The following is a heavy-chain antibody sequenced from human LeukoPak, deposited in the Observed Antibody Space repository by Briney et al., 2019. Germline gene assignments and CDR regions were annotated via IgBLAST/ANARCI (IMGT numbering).Heavy chain of an antibody. J-gene: IGHJ4*02. CDR3: ARCRKGRPPGY. V-gene: IGHV4-61*02. CDR1: GGSISSGSYY. D-gene: IGHD7-27*01. Sequence: RPSQTLSLTCTVSGGSISSGSYYWSWIRQPAGKGLEWIGRIYTSGSTNYNPSLKSRVTISVDTSKNQFSLKLSSVTAADTAVYYCARCRKGRPPGYWGQGTLVTVSS. CDR2: IYTSGST.